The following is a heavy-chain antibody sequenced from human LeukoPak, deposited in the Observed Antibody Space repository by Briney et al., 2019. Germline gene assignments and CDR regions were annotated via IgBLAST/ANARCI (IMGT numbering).Heavy chain of an antibody. J-gene: IGHJ5*02. D-gene: IGHD3-10*01. CDR2: FYPADGET. V-gene: IGHV1-24*01. CDR1: GYTLSELS. CDR3: ATRFLGFGEFNNWFDP. Sequence: ASLKDSCKVSGYTLSELSMHWGRQAPGKGAEWMGGFYPADGETIYAQKFQGRVPMTDETSTDTAYMELSSLRSEDTAVYYCATRFLGFGEFNNWFDPWGQGTLVTVSS.